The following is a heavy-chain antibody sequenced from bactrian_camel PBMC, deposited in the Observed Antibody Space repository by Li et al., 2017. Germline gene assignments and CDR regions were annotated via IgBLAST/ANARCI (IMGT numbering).Heavy chain of an antibody. D-gene: IGHD2*01. CDR2: FHSAGRT. CDR3: AADRFRPTCDRLDYIWGPLTF. V-gene: IGHV3S55*01. CDR1: GPTSLYYC. J-gene: IGHJ4*01. Sequence: HVQLVESGGGSVQAGGSLTLSCAASGPTSLYYCMGWFRQAPGQGREGIAGFHSAGRTRFTESAKGRFTISKDSAKNTLYLQMNNLKPDDTAMYYCAADRFRPTCDRLDYIWGPLTFWGQGTQVTVS.